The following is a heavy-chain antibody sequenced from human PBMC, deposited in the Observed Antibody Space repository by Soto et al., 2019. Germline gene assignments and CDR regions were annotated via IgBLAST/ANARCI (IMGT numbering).Heavy chain of an antibody. Sequence: GGCLRLSCAASGFTFSSYWMSWVRQAPGKGLEWVANIKQDGSEKYYVDSVKGRFTISRDNAKNSLYLQMNSLRAEDTAVYYCARDGGRRTSYGMDVWGQGTTVTVSS. CDR2: IKQDGSEK. CDR3: ARDGGRRTSYGMDV. V-gene: IGHV3-7*01. J-gene: IGHJ6*02. D-gene: IGHD3-16*01. CDR1: GFTFSSYW.